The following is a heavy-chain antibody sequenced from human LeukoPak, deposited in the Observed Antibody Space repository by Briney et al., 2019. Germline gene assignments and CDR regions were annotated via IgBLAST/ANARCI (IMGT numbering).Heavy chain of an antibody. D-gene: IGHD4-17*01. Sequence: ASVKVSCEASGYTFTGYYMHWVRQAPGQGLEWMGWINPNSGGTNYAQKFQGRVTMTRDTSISTAYMELSRLGSDDTAVYYCARDGVAGYGDVDYWGQGTLVTVSS. V-gene: IGHV1-2*02. CDR2: INPNSGGT. CDR3: ARDGVAGYGDVDY. J-gene: IGHJ4*02. CDR1: GYTFTGYY.